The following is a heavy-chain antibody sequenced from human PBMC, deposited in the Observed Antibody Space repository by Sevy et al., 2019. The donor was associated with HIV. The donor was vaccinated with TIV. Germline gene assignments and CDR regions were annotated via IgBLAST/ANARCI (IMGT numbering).Heavy chain of an antibody. Sequence: GESLKISCQGSGYSFTSHWIAWVRQMPGKGLEWMGIIYPDDSDTRYSPSFQGQVTFSADKSIFTAYLQWSSLKASDTAIYYCATSRSGAFDGSGYYSYWGQGTQVTGSS. J-gene: IGHJ4*01. D-gene: IGHD3-22*01. CDR3: ATSRSGAFDGSGYYSY. CDR2: IYPDDSDT. CDR1: GYSFTSHW. V-gene: IGHV5-51*01.